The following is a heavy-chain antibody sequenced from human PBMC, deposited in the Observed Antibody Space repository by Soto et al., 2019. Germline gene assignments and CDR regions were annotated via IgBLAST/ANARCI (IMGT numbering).Heavy chain of an antibody. CDR2: IIPILGIA. CDR3: ARDQSFGYSNCANYYDYMDV. D-gene: IGHD4-4*01. Sequence: SVKVSCKASGGTFSSYTISWVRQAPGRGLEWMGRIIPILGIANYAQKFQGRVTITADKSTSTAYMELSSLRSEDTAVYYCARDQSFGYSNCANYYDYMDVWG. CDR1: GGTFSSYT. V-gene: IGHV1-69*04. J-gene: IGHJ6*03.